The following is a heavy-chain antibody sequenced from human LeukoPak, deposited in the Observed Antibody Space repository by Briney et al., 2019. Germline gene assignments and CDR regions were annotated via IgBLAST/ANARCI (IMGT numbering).Heavy chain of an antibody. J-gene: IGHJ4*02. V-gene: IGHV4-61*02. D-gene: IGHD6-13*01. CDR1: GGSISSGSYY. CDR3: ARLGYSSSH. CDR2: IYTSGST. Sequence: SQTLSLTCTVPGGSISSGSYYWSWIRQPPGKGLEWIGRIYTSGSTNYNPSLKSRVTISVDTSKNQFSLKLSSVTAADTAVYYCARLGYSSSHWGQGTLVTVSS.